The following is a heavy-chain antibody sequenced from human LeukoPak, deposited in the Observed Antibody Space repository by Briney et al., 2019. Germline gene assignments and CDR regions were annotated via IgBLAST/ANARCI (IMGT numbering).Heavy chain of an antibody. D-gene: IGHD6-13*01. CDR3: ARANLPDLWYSSSWYYYYYGMDV. CDR2: ISSSGSTI. CDR1: GFTFSDYY. V-gene: IGHV3-11*04. J-gene: IGHJ6*02. Sequence: PGGSLRLSCAASGFTFSDYYMNRIRQAPGKGLEWVSYISSSGSTIYYADSVKGRFTISRDDAKNSLYLQMNSLRAEDTAVYYCARANLPDLWYSSSWYYYYYGMDVWGQGTTVTVSS.